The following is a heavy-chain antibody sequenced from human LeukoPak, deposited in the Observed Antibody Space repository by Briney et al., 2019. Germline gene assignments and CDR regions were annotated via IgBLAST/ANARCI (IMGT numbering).Heavy chain of an antibody. CDR2: IKQDGSEK. V-gene: IGHV3-7*03. J-gene: IGHJ6*02. CDR1: EFTFSSYW. D-gene: IGHD3-3*01. CDR3: ARDTITIFGVVIMNYYYYYGMDV. Sequence: GGSLRLSCAASEFTFSSYWMSWVRQAPGKGLEWVANIKQDGSEKYYVDSVKGRFTISRDNAKNSLYLQMNSLRAEDTAVYYCARDTITIFGVVIMNYYYYYGMDVWGQGTTVTVSS.